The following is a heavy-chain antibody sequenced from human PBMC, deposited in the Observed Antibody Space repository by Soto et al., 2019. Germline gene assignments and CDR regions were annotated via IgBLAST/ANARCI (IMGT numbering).Heavy chain of an antibody. J-gene: IGHJ5*02. V-gene: IGHV1-46*01. CDR1: GYTFTSYY. CDR3: ARLYSAYYDFWSGYSSYNWFDP. CDR2: INPSGGST. D-gene: IGHD3-3*01. Sequence: RASVKVSCKASGYTFTSYYMHWVRQAPGQGLEWMGIINPSGGSTSYAQKFQGRVTMTRDTSTSTVYMELSSLRSEDTAVYYCARLYSAYYDFWSGYSSYNWFDPWGQGTLVTVSS.